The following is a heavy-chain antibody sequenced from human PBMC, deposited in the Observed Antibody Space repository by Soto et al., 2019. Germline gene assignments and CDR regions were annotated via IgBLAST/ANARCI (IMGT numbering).Heavy chain of an antibody. J-gene: IGHJ6*02. D-gene: IGHD2-8*01. Sequence: GESLKISCKGSGYSFSNYWIGWVRQMPGKGLKWMGIIYPGDSDTRYSPSLQGQVTISADRSTSTAYLQWSSLRASDTAMYYCMILPNGHIHGHHLGGMDVWGLGTTVTVSS. CDR1: GYSFSNYW. V-gene: IGHV5-51*01. CDR2: IYPGDSDT. CDR3: MILPNGHIHGHHLGGMDV.